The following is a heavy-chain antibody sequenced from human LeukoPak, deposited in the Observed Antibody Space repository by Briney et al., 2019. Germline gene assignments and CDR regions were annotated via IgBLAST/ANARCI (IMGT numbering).Heavy chain of an antibody. CDR1: GFTFSSYS. CDR2: ISSSSSYI. V-gene: IGHV3-21*01. CDR3: ARVDIVVVPAAISHYYYYMDV. D-gene: IGHD2-2*03. Sequence: GGSLRLSCAASGFTFSSYSMNWVRQAPGKGLEWVSSISSSSSYIYYADSVKGRFTISRDNAKNSLYLQMNSLRAEDTAVYYCARVDIVVVPAAISHYYYYMDVWGKGTTVTVS. J-gene: IGHJ6*03.